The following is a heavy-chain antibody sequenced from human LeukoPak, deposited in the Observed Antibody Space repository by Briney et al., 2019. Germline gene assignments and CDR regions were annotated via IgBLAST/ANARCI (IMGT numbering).Heavy chain of an antibody. D-gene: IGHD3-22*01. V-gene: IGHV4-30-4*01. CDR3: ARADRPENYYDSSGSNRNDTSFDY. CDR2: IYYSGST. CDR1: GGSISSGDYY. Sequence: PSQTLSLTCTVSGGSISSGDYYWSWIRQPPGKGLEWIGYIYYSGSTYYNPSLKSRVTISVDTSKNQFSLKLSSVTAADTAVYYCARADRPENYYDSSGSNRNDTSFDYWGQGTLVTVSS. J-gene: IGHJ4*02.